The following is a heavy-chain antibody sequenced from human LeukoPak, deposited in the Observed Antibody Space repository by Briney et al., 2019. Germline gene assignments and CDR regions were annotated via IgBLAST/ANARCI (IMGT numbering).Heavy chain of an antibody. CDR3: ARGVPYDSSGYRGAFDI. Sequence: ASVKVSCKACVYTFTSYAMHWVRQDPGQRLEWMGRINAGNGNTKYSQELQGRVTITRDTSASTAYMELSSLRSEDMAVYYCARGVPYDSSGYRGAFDIWGQGTMVTVSS. D-gene: IGHD3-22*01. CDR2: INAGNGNT. V-gene: IGHV1-3*03. CDR1: VYTFTSYA. J-gene: IGHJ3*02.